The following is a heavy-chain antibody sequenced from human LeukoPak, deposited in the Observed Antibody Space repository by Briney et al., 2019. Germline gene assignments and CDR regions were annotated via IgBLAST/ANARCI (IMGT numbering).Heavy chain of an antibody. CDR3: AKDWREGATYFDY. CDR1: GFTFSSYA. V-gene: IGHV3-23*01. D-gene: IGHD1-26*01. CDR2: ISGNGGST. Sequence: GGSLRLPCAASGFTFSSYAMSWARQAPGMGLEWVSDISGNGGSTYYADSVKGRFTISRDNSKNTLYLQMNSLTAEDTAVYYCAKDWREGATYFDYWGQGTLVTVSS. J-gene: IGHJ4*02.